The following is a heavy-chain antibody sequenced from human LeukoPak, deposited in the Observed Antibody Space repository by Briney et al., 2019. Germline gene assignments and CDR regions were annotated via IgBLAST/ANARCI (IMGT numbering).Heavy chain of an antibody. Sequence: GGSLRLSCTASGFTFNGYGMNWVRQAPGKGLEWVSYISSISSTVYYSDSVKGRFTISRDNAKNSLYLQMNSLRAEDTAVYYCARDAIRHYDSSGIDYWGQGTLVTVSS. CDR2: ISSISSTV. D-gene: IGHD3-22*01. V-gene: IGHV3-48*01. J-gene: IGHJ4*02. CDR1: GFTFNGYG. CDR3: ARDAIRHYDSSGIDY.